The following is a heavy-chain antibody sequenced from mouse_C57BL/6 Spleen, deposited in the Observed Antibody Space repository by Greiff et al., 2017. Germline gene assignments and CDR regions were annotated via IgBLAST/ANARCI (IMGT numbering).Heavy chain of an antibody. D-gene: IGHD2-1*01. Sequence: VQLQQSGPELVKPGASVKIPCKASGYTFTDYNMDWVKQSHGKSLEWIGDINPNNGGTIYNQKFKGKATLTVDKSSSTAYMELRSLTSEDTAVYYCARGDGNSRYFDVWGTGTTVTVSS. CDR2: INPNNGGT. J-gene: IGHJ1*03. CDR3: ARGDGNSRYFDV. V-gene: IGHV1-18*01. CDR1: GYTFTDYN.